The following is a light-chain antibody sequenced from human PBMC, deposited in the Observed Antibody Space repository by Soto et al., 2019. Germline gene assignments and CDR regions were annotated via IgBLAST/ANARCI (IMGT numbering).Light chain of an antibody. V-gene: IGKV3-20*01. CDR1: QSVSSSY. CDR2: GAS. CDR3: QHYSSVWA. Sequence: EIVLTQSPGTLSLSPGEIATLSFSASQSVSSSYLAWYQQKPGQAPRLLIYGASSRATGIPARFSGSGSGTDFTLTISCLHPDDFATYYCQHYSSVWAFGQGTKVDIK. J-gene: IGKJ1*01.